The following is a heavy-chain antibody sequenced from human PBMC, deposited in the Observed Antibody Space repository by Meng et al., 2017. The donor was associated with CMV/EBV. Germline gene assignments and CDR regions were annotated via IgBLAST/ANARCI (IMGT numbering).Heavy chain of an antibody. Sequence: GGSLRLSCAASGFTVSSNYMSWVRQAPGKGLEWVSVIYSGGSTYYADSVKGRFTISRDNSKNTLYLQMNSLRAEDTAVYYCAKDPPYYDFWSGPTPWGQGTLVTVSS. CDR1: GFTVSSNY. D-gene: IGHD3-3*01. V-gene: IGHV3-53*05. CDR3: AKDPPYYDFWSGPTP. J-gene: IGHJ4*02. CDR2: IYSGGST.